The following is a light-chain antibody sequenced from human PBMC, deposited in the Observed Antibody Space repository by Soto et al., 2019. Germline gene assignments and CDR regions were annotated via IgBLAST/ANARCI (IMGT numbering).Light chain of an antibody. CDR3: QQYVPSGLFT. CDR1: QSVANNF. J-gene: IGKJ3*01. Sequence: EIVLTQSPGTLSLSPGDRATLSCRASQSVANNFLAWYQQKPGQAPRLLISGASTRATGIPDRFSGGGSGTDFTLSISKLEPEDFAVYYCQQYVPSGLFTFGPGTKVDSK. CDR2: GAS. V-gene: IGKV3-20*01.